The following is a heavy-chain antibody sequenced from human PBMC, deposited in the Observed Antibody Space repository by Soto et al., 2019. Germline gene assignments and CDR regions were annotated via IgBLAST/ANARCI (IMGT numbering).Heavy chain of an antibody. CDR2: INPNSGGT. CDR3: ARSRDANTDMLLSSWYFDL. J-gene: IGHJ2*01. Sequence: GASVKVSCKASGYTFTGYYMHWVRQAPGQGLEWMGWINPNSGGTNYAQKFQGRVTMTRDTSISTAYMELSRLRSDDTAVYYCARSRDANTDMLLSSWYFDLWGRGTLVTVSS. V-gene: IGHV1-2*02. D-gene: IGHD5-18*01. CDR1: GYTFTGYY.